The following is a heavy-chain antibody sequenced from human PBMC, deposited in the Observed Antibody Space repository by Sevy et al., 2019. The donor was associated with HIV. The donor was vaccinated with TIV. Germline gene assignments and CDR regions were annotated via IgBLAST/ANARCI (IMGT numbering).Heavy chain of an antibody. J-gene: IGHJ4*02. CDR3: ARDLNDYNDYEYSLDY. Sequence: GGSLRLSCAVSGFTFSSYSMNWVRQAPGKGLEWVSFISTSGTYKYYADSVKGRFTISRDNAKNSLFLQMNSLRADDTAVYYCARDLNDYNDYEYSLDYWGQGTLVTVSS. CDR1: GFTFSSYS. D-gene: IGHD4-17*01. CDR2: ISTSGTYK. V-gene: IGHV3-21*01.